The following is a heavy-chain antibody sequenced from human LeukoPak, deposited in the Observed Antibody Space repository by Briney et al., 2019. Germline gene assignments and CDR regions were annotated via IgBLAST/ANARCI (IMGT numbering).Heavy chain of an antibody. CDR2: IYYSGST. CDR1: GGSISIYY. D-gene: IGHD6-13*01. V-gene: IGHV4-59*01. J-gene: IGHJ1*01. CDR3: ARGYSSWNP. Sequence: MTSETLSLTCTVSGGSISIYYWSWIRQPPGKGLEWIGYIYYSGSTNYNPSLKSRVTISVDTSKNQFSLKLSSVTAADTAVYYRARGYSSWNPWGQGTLVTVSS.